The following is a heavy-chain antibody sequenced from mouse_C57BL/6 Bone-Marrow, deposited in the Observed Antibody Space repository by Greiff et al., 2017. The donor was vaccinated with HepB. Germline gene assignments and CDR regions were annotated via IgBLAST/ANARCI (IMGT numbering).Heavy chain of an antibody. CDR1: GFTFSSYA. J-gene: IGHJ3*01. CDR2: ISSGGDYI. CDR3: TRGAGTWFAY. V-gene: IGHV5-9-1*02. D-gene: IGHD3-3*01. Sequence: EVMLVESGEGLVKPGGSLKLSCAASGFTFSSYAMSWVRQTPEKRLEWVAYISSGGDYIYYADTVKGRFTISRYNARNTLYLQMSSLKSADTAMYYCTRGAGTWFAYWGQGTLVTVSA.